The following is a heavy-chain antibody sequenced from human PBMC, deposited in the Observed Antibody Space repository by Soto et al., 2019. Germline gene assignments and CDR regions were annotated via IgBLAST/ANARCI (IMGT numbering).Heavy chain of an antibody. CDR2: VDSSGST. CDR3: ARGRSHEWELLVQYFDY. Sequence: PSETLSLTCSVSGGTVSGVSRPTTSFYWGWIRQPPGKGLQWVGSVDSSGSTYYNPSLKSRVTISVDTSKNQFFLKLTSVTGADTAVYYCARGRSHEWELLVQYFDYWGQGTLVTVSS. V-gene: IGHV4-39*07. D-gene: IGHD1-26*01. J-gene: IGHJ4*02. CDR1: GVSRPTTSFY.